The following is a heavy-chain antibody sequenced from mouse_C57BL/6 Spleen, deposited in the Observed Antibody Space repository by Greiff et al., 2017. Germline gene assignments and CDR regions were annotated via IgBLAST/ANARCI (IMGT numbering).Heavy chain of an antibody. D-gene: IGHD2-1*01. J-gene: IGHJ2*01. CDR3: ARSRSYGNYGYFDY. CDR1: GYTFTDYN. V-gene: IGHV1-18*01. Sequence: EVQLVESGPELVKPGASVKIPCKASGYTFTDYNMDWVKQSHGKSLEWIGDINPNNGGTIYNQKFKGKATLTVDKSSSTAYMELRSLTSEDTAVYYCARSRSYGNYGYFDYWGQGTTLTVSS. CDR2: INPNNGGT.